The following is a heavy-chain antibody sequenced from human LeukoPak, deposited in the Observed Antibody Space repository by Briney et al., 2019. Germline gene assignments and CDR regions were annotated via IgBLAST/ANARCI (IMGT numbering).Heavy chain of an antibody. CDR3: ARESGRPFWSGYYNP. CDR1: GGSISSGSYY. V-gene: IGHV4-61*02. D-gene: IGHD3-3*01. CDR2: IYTSGST. J-gene: IGHJ5*02. Sequence: SETLSLTCTVSGGSISSGSYYWRWIRQPAGKGLEWIGRIYTSGSTNYNPSLKSRVTISVDTSKNQFSLKLSSVTAADTAVYYCARESGRPFWSGYYNPWGQGTLVTVSS.